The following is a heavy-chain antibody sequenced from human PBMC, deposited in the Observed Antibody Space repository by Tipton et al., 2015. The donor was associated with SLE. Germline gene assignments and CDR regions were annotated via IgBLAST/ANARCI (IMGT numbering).Heavy chain of an antibody. J-gene: IGHJ4*02. CDR2: IYHSGST. D-gene: IGHD1-26*01. V-gene: IGHV4-38-2*02. CDR3: ATSLIVQGIFFDF. CDR1: GYSISSGYY. Sequence: TLSLTCTVSGYSISSGYYWGWIRQPPGKGLEWIGSIYHSGSTYYNPSLKSRVTISVDTSKNQFSLKLSSVTAADTAVYYCATSLIVQGIFFDFWGQGTLVTVSS.